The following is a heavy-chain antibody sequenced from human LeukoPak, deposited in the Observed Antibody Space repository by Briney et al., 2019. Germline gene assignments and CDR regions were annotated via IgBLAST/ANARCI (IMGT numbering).Heavy chain of an antibody. CDR3: VTTRPGDY. J-gene: IGHJ4*02. D-gene: IGHD6-6*01. V-gene: IGHV4-39*01. CDR2: IYYSGST. Sequence: SETLSLTCTVSGGSISSSSYYWGWIRQPPGKGLEWIGSIYYSGSTHYNPSLKSRVTISVDTSKNQFSLKLSSVTAADTAVYYCVTTRPGDYWGQGTLVTVSS. CDR1: GGSISSSSYY.